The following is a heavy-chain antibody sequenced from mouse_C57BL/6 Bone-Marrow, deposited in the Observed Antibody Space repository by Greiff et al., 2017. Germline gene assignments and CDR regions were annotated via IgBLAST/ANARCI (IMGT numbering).Heavy chain of an antibody. V-gene: IGHV14-1*01. CDR3: TTSRYYSNYVMAY. CDR2: IDPEDGDT. CDR1: GFNIKDYY. J-gene: IGHJ3*01. Sequence: EVHLVESGAELVRPGASVKLSCTASGFNIKDYYMHWVKQRPEQGLEWIGRIDPEDGDTEYDPKFQGKATMTADTSSNTAYLQLSSLTSEDTAVYYCTTSRYYSNYVMAYWGQGTLVTVSA. D-gene: IGHD2-5*01.